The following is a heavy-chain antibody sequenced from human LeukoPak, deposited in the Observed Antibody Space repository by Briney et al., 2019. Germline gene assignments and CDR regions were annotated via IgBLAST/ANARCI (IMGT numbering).Heavy chain of an antibody. CDR2: FGSAGDT. CDR3: VRGALPGDNWYFDL. J-gene: IGHJ2*01. V-gene: IGHV3-13*01. CDR1: GFPFSAYD. Sequence: GGSLRLSWATSGFPFSAYDMHWVRHAPGKGLEWVSAFGSAGDTYYPGAVKGRFIISRDYAKNSLYLQMNSLRAGDTAVYFCVRGALPGDNWYFDLWGRGTLVTVSS.